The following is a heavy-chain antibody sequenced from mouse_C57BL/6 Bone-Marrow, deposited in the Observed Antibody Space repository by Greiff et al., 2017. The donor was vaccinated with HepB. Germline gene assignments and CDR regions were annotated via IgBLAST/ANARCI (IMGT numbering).Heavy chain of an antibody. CDR3: ARGPWFAD. J-gene: IGHJ3*01. CDR1: GYSITSGYY. V-gene: IGHV3-6*01. CDR2: ISYDGSN. Sequence: EVKLEESGPGLVKPSQSLSLTCSVTGYSITSGYYWNWIRQFPGNKLEWMGYISYDGSNNYNPSLKNRISITRDTSKNQFFLKLNSVTTEDTATYYCARGPWFADWGKGTLVTGAA.